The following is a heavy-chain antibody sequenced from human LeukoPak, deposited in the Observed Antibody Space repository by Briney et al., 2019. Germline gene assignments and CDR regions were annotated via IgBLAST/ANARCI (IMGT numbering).Heavy chain of an antibody. J-gene: IGHJ4*02. D-gene: IGHD2/OR15-2a*01. Sequence: GASVKVSCKASGYTFTSYGISWVRQAPGQGLEWMGWISAYNGNTNYAQKLQGRVTMTTDTSTSTGYMELSSLRSEDTAVYYCARVYRFSVIGFDYWGQGTLVTVSS. CDR2: ISAYNGNT. CDR3: ARVYRFSVIGFDY. V-gene: IGHV1-18*01. CDR1: GYTFTSYG.